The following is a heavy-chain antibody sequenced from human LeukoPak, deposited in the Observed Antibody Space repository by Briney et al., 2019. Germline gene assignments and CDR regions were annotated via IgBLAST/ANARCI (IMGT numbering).Heavy chain of an antibody. D-gene: IGHD1-1*01. Sequence: QPGGSLRLSCAASGLIFDNYWMHWVRQVPGKVPVWVARINGDGSSTAYADSVKGRFTISSDNAKNMLYLQMNSLRAEDTALYYCERNDDTMPFDNWGQGTLVTVSS. CDR1: GLIFDNYW. V-gene: IGHV3-74*01. J-gene: IGHJ4*02. CDR2: INGDGSST. CDR3: ERNDDTMPFDN.